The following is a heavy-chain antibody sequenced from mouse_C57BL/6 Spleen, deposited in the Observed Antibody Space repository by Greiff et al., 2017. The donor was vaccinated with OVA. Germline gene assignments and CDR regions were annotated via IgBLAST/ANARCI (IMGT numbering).Heavy chain of an antibody. CDR2: ISYDGSN. CDR1: GYSITSGYY. CDR3: ARGDYGMGFDY. D-gene: IGHD1-1*01. J-gene: IGHJ2*01. V-gene: IGHV3-6*01. Sequence: EVKLVESGPGLVKPSQSLSLTCSVTGYSITSGYYWNWIRQFPGNKLEWMGYISYDGSNNYNPSLKNRISITRDTSKNQFFLKLNSVTTEDTATYYCARGDYGMGFDYWGQGTTLTVSS.